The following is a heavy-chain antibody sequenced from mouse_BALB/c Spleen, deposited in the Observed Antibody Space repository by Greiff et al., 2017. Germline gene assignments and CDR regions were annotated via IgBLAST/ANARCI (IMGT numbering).Heavy chain of an antibody. Sequence: VQLQQPGAELVKPGASVKMSCKASGYTFTSYWMHWVKQRPGQGLEWIGVIDPSDSYTSYNQKFKGKATLTVDTSSSTAYMQLSSLTSEDSAVYYCTYRYDNYAMDYWGQGTSVTVSS. V-gene: IGHV1S127*01. J-gene: IGHJ4*01. CDR1: GYTFTSYW. CDR2: IDPSDSYT. D-gene: IGHD2-14*01. CDR3: TYRYDNYAMDY.